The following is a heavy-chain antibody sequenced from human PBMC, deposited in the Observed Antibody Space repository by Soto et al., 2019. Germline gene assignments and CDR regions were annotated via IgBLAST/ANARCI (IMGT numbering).Heavy chain of an antibody. D-gene: IGHD6-19*01. CDR2: IIPIFGTA. CDR3: ARGVEGSGWLYVTPYAFDI. V-gene: IGHV1-69*13. CDR1: GGTFSSYA. Sequence: SVKVSCKASGGTFSSYAMSWVRQAPGQGLEWMGGIIPIFGTANYAQKFQGRVTITADESTSTAYMELSSLRSEDTAVYYCARGVEGSGWLYVTPYAFDIWGQGAMVTVSS. J-gene: IGHJ3*02.